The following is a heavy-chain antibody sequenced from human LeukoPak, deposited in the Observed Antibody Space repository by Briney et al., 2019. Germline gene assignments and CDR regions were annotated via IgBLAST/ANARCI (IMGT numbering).Heavy chain of an antibody. J-gene: IGHJ3*02. V-gene: IGHV3-13*01. CDR1: GFTFSSYD. Sequence: PGGSLRPSCAASGFTFSSYDMHWVRQATGKGLEWVSAIGTAGDTYYPGSVKGRFTISRENAKNSLYLQMNSLRAGDTAVYYCARARNYYDSSGNDAFDIWGQGTMVTVSS. CDR2: IGTAGDT. D-gene: IGHD3-22*01. CDR3: ARARNYYDSSGNDAFDI.